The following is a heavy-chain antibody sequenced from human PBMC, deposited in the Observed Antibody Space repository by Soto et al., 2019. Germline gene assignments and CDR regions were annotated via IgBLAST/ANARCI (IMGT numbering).Heavy chain of an antibody. J-gene: IGHJ6*02. V-gene: IGHV3-23*01. CDR1: GFTFSSYA. Sequence: EVQLLESGGGLVQPGGSLRLSCAASGFTFSSYAMSWVRQAPGKGLEWVSAISGSGGSTLYADLVKRRITVSRDNSKNALYLQMNSLRAEDTAVYYCAKGRAPSGWYPPYYYGMDVWGLGTTVTVSS. D-gene: IGHD6-19*01. CDR3: AKGRAPSGWYPPYYYGMDV. CDR2: ISGSGGST.